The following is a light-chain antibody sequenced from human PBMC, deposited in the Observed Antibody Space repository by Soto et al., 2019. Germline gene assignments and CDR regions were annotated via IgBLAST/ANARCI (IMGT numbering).Light chain of an antibody. J-gene: IGLJ1*01. V-gene: IGLV2-14*01. CDR3: SSSTSSSTHV. Sequence: QSVLTQPASVSGSPGPSITISCTATRSDVGGYNYVSWYQQQIGKAPKLMIYEVSNWPSGVSNRFSGSKSGNTASLTISGLLAEDEADYYCSSSTSSSTHVFGTGPKVTV. CDR2: EVS. CDR1: RSDVGGYNY.